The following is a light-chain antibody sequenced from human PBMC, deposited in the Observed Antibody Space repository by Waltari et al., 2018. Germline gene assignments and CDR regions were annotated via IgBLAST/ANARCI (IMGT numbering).Light chain of an antibody. V-gene: IGLV1-51*01. Sequence: QSVLTQPPSVSAAPGQRVTISCSGSGSNIGSNYVSWYQHFPGTAPKLLIYNNNQRPPGIPDRFSGSTSDTSATLAITGLQTGDEADYHCGVWDSSLSSVVFGGGTKLTVL. CDR1: GSNIGSNY. CDR2: NNN. J-gene: IGLJ2*01. CDR3: GVWDSSLSSVV.